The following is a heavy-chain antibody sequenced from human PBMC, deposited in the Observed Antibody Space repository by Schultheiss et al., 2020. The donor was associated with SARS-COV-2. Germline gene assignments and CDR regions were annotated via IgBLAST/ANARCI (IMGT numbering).Heavy chain of an antibody. CDR1: GYTFTSYD. J-gene: IGHJ4*02. V-gene: IGHV1-8*01. D-gene: IGHD7-27*01. Sequence: ASVKVSCKASGYTFTSYDINWVRQATGQGLEWMGWMNPNSGNTGYAQKFQGRVTMTRNTSISTAYMELSSLRSEDTAVYYCARGAPLTGYFDYWGQGTLVTVSS. CDR3: ARGAPLTGYFDY. CDR2: MNPNSGNT.